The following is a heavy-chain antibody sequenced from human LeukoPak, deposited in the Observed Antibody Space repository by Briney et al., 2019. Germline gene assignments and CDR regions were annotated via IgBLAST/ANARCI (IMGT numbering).Heavy chain of an antibody. Sequence: PSETLSVNCTVSGASISSYYWSWIGQPPGKGLEWIGYIFHSGSTNYNPSLKSRVPISVDTSKNRLSLKLSSVTAADTAVYYCARGAPGGSDYGAWWGPRTLVTVSS. D-gene: IGHD4-17*01. J-gene: IGHJ4*02. CDR2: IFHSGST. CDR1: GASISSYY. V-gene: IGHV4-59*01. CDR3: ARGAPGGSDYGAW.